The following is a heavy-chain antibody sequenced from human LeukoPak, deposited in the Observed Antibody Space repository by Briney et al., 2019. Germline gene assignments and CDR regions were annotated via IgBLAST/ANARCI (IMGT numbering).Heavy chain of an antibody. Sequence: GGSLRLSCAASGFTFSNAWMSWVRQAPGKGLEWVGHINRKAEGWKTDYAAPVKGRFTISRDDSKNTLYLQMNRLKTEDTAVYYCTTRPYYDFWSGYPAGGGYWGQGTLVTVSS. D-gene: IGHD3-3*01. V-gene: IGHV3-15*01. CDR2: INRKAEGWKT. CDR1: GFTFSNAW. J-gene: IGHJ4*02. CDR3: TTRPYYDFWSGYPAGGGY.